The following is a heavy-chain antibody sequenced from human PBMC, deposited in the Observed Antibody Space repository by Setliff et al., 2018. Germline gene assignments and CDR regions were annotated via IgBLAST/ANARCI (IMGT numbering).Heavy chain of an antibody. CDR1: GFSISSGYY. V-gene: IGHV4-38-2*01. CDR3: ARAHTWSLPNDNSGYPGWFDP. J-gene: IGHJ5*02. Sequence: SGTLSLTCAVSGFSISSGYYWGWIRQPPGKGLEWIVNIHHSGKAYYNPSLKSRVTMSVDTSKNHVSLKLSSVTAADTAVYYCARAHTWSLPNDNSGYPGWFDPWGQGTLVTVSS. D-gene: IGHD3-22*01. CDR2: IHHSGKA.